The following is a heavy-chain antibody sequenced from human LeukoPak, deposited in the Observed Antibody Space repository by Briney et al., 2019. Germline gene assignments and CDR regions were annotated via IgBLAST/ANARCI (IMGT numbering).Heavy chain of an antibody. CDR2: IYPNSGGT. V-gene: IGHV1-2*02. Sequence: ASVKVSCKASGYTFTAYYIHWVRQAPGQGLEWMGWIYPNSGGTNYAQRFQGRVTMTRDTSISTAYMELSRLRSDDTAVYYCARGGSMIFGVLNDWGQGARVTVSS. CDR1: GYTFTAYY. J-gene: IGHJ4*02. CDR3: ARGGSMIFGVLND. D-gene: IGHD3/OR15-3a*01.